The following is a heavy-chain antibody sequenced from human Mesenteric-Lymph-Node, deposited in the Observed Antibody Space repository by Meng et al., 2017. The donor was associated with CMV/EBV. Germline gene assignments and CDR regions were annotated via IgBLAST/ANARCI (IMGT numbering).Heavy chain of an antibody. J-gene: IGHJ4*02. CDR1: GGSFSGYY. D-gene: IGHD4-23*01. CDR2: INHSGST. V-gene: IGHV4-34*01. CDR3: ARHQRWLKSEGGFNY. Sequence: QWGVGLLKLSGTLALTGAVYGGSFSGYYWSWIRQPPGKGLEWIGEINHSGSTNYNPSLKSRVTISVDTSKNQFSLKLSSVTAADTAVYYCARHQRWLKSEGGFNYWGQGTLVTVSS.